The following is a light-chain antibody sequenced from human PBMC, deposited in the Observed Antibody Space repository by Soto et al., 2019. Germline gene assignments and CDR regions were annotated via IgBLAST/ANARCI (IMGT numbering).Light chain of an antibody. V-gene: IGKV3-11*01. CDR3: QHRSNWPPA. CDR2: DAS. CDR1: QSVSSY. Sequence: EIVLTQSPATLSLSPGERATLSCRASQSVSSYFAWYQQRPGQAPRLLIYDASNSATGIPSRFSGSGSAKDFPLTISSLEPEDVAVYCCQHRSNWPPAFGQGTKVDI. J-gene: IGKJ1*01.